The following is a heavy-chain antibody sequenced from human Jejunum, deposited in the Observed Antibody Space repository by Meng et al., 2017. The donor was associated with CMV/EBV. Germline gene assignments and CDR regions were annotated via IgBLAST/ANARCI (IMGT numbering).Heavy chain of an antibody. CDR3: ASDITGNSYAYDS. CDR1: GGTLSTYV. Sequence: ASGGTLSTYVISWVHQAPGQGLEWMGRIIPIIGRPHHAQRFQDRVSITADKATSTVYMELKTLTSEDTAVYFCASDITGNSYAYDSWGQGTLVTVSS. D-gene: IGHD3-16*01. V-gene: IGHV1-69*04. J-gene: IGHJ5*01. CDR2: IIPIIGRP.